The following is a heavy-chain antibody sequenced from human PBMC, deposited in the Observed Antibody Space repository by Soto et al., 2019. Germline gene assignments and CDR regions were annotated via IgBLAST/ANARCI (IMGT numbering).Heavy chain of an antibody. D-gene: IGHD2-15*01. CDR3: AKAAGQHVVAYYFDS. J-gene: IGHJ4*02. Sequence: LRLSCAASGFTFSSLAMSWVRQAPGKGLQWVSMITNGDGGGTYYADSVKGRFTISRDNSKNTLYLQMNGLRAEDTAVYYCAKAAGQHVVAYYFDSWGQGTLVTVSS. CDR1: GFTFSSLA. CDR2: ITNGDGGGT. V-gene: IGHV3-23*01.